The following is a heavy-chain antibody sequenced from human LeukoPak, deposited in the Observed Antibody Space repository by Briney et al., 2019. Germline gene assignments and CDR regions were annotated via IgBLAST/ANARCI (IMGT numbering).Heavy chain of an antibody. Sequence: SETLSLTCTVSGGSISSYYWSWIRQPAGKGLEWIGRIYTSGSTNYNPSLKSRVTISVDTSKNQFSLKLSSVTAADTAVYYCARDRVGYCTNGVCRQLDYWGQGTLVTVSS. J-gene: IGHJ4*02. D-gene: IGHD2-8*01. CDR1: GGSISSYY. V-gene: IGHV4-4*07. CDR2: IYTSGST. CDR3: ARDRVGYCTNGVCRQLDY.